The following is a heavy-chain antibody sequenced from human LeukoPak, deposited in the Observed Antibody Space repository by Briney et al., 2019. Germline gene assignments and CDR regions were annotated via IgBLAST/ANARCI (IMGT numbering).Heavy chain of an antibody. CDR3: ARDRSGWGGLFDY. CDR1: GGTFSSYA. D-gene: IGHD3-16*01. Sequence: ASVKVSCKASGGTFSSYAISWVRQAPGQGLEWMGGIIPIFGIANYAQKFQGRVTITADESTSTAYMELSSLRSDDTAVYYCARDRSGWGGLFDYWGQGTLVTVSS. V-gene: IGHV1-69*13. CDR2: IIPIFGIA. J-gene: IGHJ4*02.